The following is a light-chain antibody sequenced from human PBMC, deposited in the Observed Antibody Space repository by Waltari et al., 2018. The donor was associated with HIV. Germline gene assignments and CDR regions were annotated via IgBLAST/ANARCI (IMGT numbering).Light chain of an antibody. V-gene: IGLV2-14*03. CDR2: DVT. Sequence: QSALTQPASVSGSPGQSITISCTGPNSTLGGFISWYQQSSGKPPKLIIYDVTHRPSGVSNRFSGSQSVNTASLTITGLQAEDEADYFCSSYTPTNTVFGSGTKVSVL. CDR3: SSYTPTNTV. J-gene: IGLJ1*01. CDR1: NSTLGGF.